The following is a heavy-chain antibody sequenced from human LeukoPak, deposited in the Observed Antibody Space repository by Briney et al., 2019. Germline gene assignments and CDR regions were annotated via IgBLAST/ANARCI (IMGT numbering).Heavy chain of an antibody. J-gene: IGHJ4*02. Sequence: TSETLSLTCAVYGVSFSGYYWSWIRQPPGKGLEWIGEINHSGSTNYNPSLKSRVTISVDTSKNQFSLKLSSVTAADTAVYYCARGSTYSSGLHWGQGTLVTVSS. D-gene: IGHD6-19*01. V-gene: IGHV4-34*01. CDR3: ARGSTYSSGLH. CDR1: GVSFSGYY. CDR2: INHSGST.